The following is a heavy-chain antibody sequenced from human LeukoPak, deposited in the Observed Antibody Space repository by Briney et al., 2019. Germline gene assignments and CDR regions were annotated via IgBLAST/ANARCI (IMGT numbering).Heavy chain of an antibody. Sequence: PGGSLRLSCAASGFSFSSYWMHWVRQAPGKGLVWVSRINNDGTATVYADSAKGRFTISRDNSKNTLYLQMNSLRAEDTAVYYCAKDRGLVGATGAFDIWGQGTMVTVSS. CDR2: INNDGTAT. D-gene: IGHD1-26*01. V-gene: IGHV3-74*01. CDR1: GFSFSSYW. J-gene: IGHJ3*02. CDR3: AKDRGLVGATGAFDI.